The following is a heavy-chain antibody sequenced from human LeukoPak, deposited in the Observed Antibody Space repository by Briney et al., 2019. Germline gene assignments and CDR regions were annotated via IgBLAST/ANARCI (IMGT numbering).Heavy chain of an antibody. CDR3: ARERDYYDSSGYYGAVDV. J-gene: IGHJ6*04. CDR1: GFTFSSYA. V-gene: IGHV3-7*01. CDR2: IKQDGSEK. D-gene: IGHD3-22*01. Sequence: GGSLRLSCAASGFTFSSYAMSWVRQAPGKGLEWVANIKQDGSEKYYVDSVKGRFTISRDNAKNSLYLQMNSLRAEDTAVYYCARERDYYDSSGYYGAVDVWGKGTTVTISS.